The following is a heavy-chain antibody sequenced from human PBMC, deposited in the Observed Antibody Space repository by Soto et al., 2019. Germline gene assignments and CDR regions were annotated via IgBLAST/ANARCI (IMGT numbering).Heavy chain of an antibody. Sequence: QVHLVQSGTEVKEPGASVKVSCKISGHTLNDLSMHWVRQAPGKGLEWVGGFDPEADEILYTQKLQGRVKMTEDTSTDTAYMELSSLRVDDPAIYYCATMGIRYLGWFYWGQGTLVTVSS. CDR2: FDPEADEI. V-gene: IGHV1-24*01. CDR1: GHTLNDLS. CDR3: ATMGIRYLGWFY. D-gene: IGHD3-9*01. J-gene: IGHJ4*02.